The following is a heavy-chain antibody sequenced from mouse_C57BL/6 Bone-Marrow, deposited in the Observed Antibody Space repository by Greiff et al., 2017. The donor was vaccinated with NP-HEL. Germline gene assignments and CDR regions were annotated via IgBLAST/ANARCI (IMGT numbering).Heavy chain of an antibody. Sequence: EVQRVESGGGLVKPGGSLKLSCAASGFTFSSYTMSWVRQTPEKRLEWVATISGGGGNTYYPDSVKGRFTISRDNAKNTLYLQMSSLRSEDTALYYCARRTYYYGSSLYYFDYWGQGTTLTVSS. D-gene: IGHD1-1*01. CDR2: ISGGGGNT. V-gene: IGHV5-9*01. J-gene: IGHJ2*01. CDR1: GFTFSSYT. CDR3: ARRTYYYGSSLYYFDY.